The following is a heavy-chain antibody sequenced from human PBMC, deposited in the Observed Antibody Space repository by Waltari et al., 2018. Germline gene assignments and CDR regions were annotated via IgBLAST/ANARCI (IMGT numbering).Heavy chain of an antibody. J-gene: IGHJ3*02. CDR2: IYQSGST. CDR1: GYSISSGYY. V-gene: IGHV4-38-2*01. CDR3: ARVACSSTSCYTGGQAFDI. Sequence: QVQLQESGPGLVKPSETLSLTCAVSGYSISSGYYWGWIRQPPGKGLEWIGSIYQSGSTSYTPSFKSRVTISVDTSKNQFSLKLSSVTAADTAVYYCARVACSSTSCYTGGQAFDIWGQGTMVTVSS. D-gene: IGHD2-2*02.